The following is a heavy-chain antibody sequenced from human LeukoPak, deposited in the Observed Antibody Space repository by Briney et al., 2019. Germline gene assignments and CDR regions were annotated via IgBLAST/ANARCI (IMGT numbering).Heavy chain of an antibody. J-gene: IGHJ4*02. V-gene: IGHV5-51*01. CDR1: GNTFTNYW. D-gene: IGHD2-8*01. CDR2: IYPGDSDT. Sequence: GESLKISCKASGNTFTNYWIGWVRQMPGKGLEWMGIIYPGDSDTKYSPSFQGQVTISADKSISTAYLQWSSLKASDTAMYYCARGLSYVDYWGQGTLVTVSS. CDR3: ARGLSYVDY.